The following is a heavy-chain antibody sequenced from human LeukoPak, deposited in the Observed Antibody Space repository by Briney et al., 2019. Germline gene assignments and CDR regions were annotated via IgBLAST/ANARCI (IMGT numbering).Heavy chain of an antibody. CDR1: GGSISTYY. J-gene: IGHJ5*02. Sequence: SETLSLTCTVSGGSISTYYWSWIRQPPGKGLEWIGSIYYTGSTDYNPSLKSRVTISVDTSKNQFSLKLSSVTAADTAVYYCVRGRYSSGWFKDKNWFDPWGQGIPVTVSS. CDR2: IYYTGST. CDR3: VRGRYSSGWFKDKNWFDP. D-gene: IGHD6-19*01. V-gene: IGHV4-59*12.